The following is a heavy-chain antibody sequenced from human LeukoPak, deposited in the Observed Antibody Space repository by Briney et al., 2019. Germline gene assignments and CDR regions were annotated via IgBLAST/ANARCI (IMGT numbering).Heavy chain of an antibody. V-gene: IGHV4-30-4*08. CDR2: VYSSGST. D-gene: IGHD3-3*01. Sequence: SQTLSLTCTLPGGSTSSGDYYSSWIRQPPRNGLELHAFVYSSGSTVYTPSLKSRVTISLATSKTQFSLNLSSETAADTAVYYCARTSTYYDFWSGYRDFDYWGQGTLVTVSS. CDR3: ARTSTYYDFWSGYRDFDY. J-gene: IGHJ4*02. CDR1: GGSTSSGDYY.